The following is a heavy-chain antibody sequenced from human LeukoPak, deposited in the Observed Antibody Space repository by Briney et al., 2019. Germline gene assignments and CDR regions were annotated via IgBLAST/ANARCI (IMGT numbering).Heavy chain of an antibody. V-gene: IGHV3-30-3*01. J-gene: IGHJ4*02. CDR3: ARDNVSPAFDY. Sequence: GGSLRLSCAASGFTFSSYAMHWVRQAPGKGLEWVAVISYDGSNKYYADSVKGRFTISRDNSKNTLYLQMNSLRAEDTAVYYCARDNVSPAFDYWGQGTLVTVSS. CDR1: GFTFSSYA. CDR2: ISYDGSNK.